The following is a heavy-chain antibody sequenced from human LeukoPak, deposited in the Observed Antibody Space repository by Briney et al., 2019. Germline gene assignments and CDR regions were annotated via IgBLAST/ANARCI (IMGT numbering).Heavy chain of an antibody. D-gene: IGHD6-6*01. V-gene: IGHV3-30-3*01. CDR3: AREDSSSSYYYYYYGMDV. J-gene: IGHJ6*02. CDR2: ISYDGSNK. CDR1: GFTFSSYA. Sequence: GGSLRLSCAASGFTFSSYAMHWVRQAPGKGLEWVAVISYDGSNKYYADSVKGRFTISRDNSKNTLYLQMNSLGAEDTAVYYCAREDSSSSYYYYYYGMDVWGQGTTVTVSS.